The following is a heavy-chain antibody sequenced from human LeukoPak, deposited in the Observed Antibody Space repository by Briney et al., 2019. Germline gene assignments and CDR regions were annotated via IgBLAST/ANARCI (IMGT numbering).Heavy chain of an antibody. CDR3: AKDRMELRGNYFGY. Sequence: GGSLRLSCAASGFTFSNYAMSWVRQAPGKGLEWVSCMSGSGSTTYYADSVKGRFTISRDNSKNTLYLQMNSLRAEDTAIYYCAKDRMELRGNYFGYWGQGTLVTVSS. CDR1: GFTFSNYA. D-gene: IGHD1-7*01. J-gene: IGHJ4*02. CDR2: MSGSGSTT. V-gene: IGHV3-23*01.